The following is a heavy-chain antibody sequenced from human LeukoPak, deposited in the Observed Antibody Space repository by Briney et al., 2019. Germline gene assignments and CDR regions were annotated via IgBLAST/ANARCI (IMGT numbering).Heavy chain of an antibody. CDR2: IKSKTDGGTV. CDR3: TTDPGNYEIF. D-gene: IGHD4-11*01. CDR1: GLTFTNAW. Sequence: GGSLRLSCATSGLTFTNAWMSWVRQAPGKGLEWVGRIKSKTDGGTVDYAQPVKGRFTISRDDSRNTLSLEMNFLKTEDTAVYYCTTDPGNYEIFWGQGTLVSVSS. V-gene: IGHV3-15*01. J-gene: IGHJ4*02.